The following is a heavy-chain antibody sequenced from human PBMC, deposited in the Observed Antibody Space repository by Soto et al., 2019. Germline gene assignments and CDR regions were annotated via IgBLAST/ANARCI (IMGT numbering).Heavy chain of an antibody. CDR1: GFTFSSYA. CDR3: ARGQLGTPLDY. Sequence: EVQLVESGGGLVQPGGSLRLSCAASGFTFSSYAMHWVRQAPGKGLEYVSAISSNGGSTYYANSVKGRFTISRDNSKNTLYLQMGSLRAEDMAVYYCARGQLGTPLDYWGQGTLVTVSS. J-gene: IGHJ4*02. V-gene: IGHV3-64*01. D-gene: IGHD6-13*01. CDR2: ISSNGGST.